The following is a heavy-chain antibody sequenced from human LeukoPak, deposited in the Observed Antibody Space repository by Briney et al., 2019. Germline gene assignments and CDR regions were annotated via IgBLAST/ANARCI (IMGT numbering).Heavy chain of an antibody. CDR3: ALRWLQFGGFDY. CDR1: GFTFSSYA. V-gene: IGHV3-23*01. CDR2: ISGSGGST. Sequence: GGSLRLSCAASGFTFSSYAMSWARQAPGKGLEWVSAISGSGGSTYYADSVKGRFTISRDNSKNTLYLQMNSLRAEDTAVYYCALRWLQFGGFDYWGQGTLVTVSS. D-gene: IGHD5-24*01. J-gene: IGHJ4*02.